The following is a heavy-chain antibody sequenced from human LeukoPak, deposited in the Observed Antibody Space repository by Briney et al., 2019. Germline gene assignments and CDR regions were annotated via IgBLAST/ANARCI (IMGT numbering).Heavy chain of an antibody. J-gene: IGHJ3*02. CDR2: ISYDGSNK. D-gene: IGHD3-10*01. V-gene: IGHV3-30*18. CDR3: GKDRDGAFDI. CDR1: GFTFSSYG. Sequence: PGRSLRLSCAASGFTFSSYGMHWVRQAPGKGLEWVAVISYDGSNKYYADSVKGRFTISRDNSKNTLYLQMNSLRAEDTAVYYCGKDRDGAFDIWGQGTMVTVSS.